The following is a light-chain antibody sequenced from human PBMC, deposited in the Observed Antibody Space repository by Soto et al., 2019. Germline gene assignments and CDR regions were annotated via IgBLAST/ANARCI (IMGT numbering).Light chain of an antibody. J-gene: IGKJ5*01. V-gene: IGKV3-11*01. CDR1: QSVSTY. CDR3: KQRSNWIT. CDR2: DAS. Sequence: EIVLTQSPATLSLSPGERATLSCRASQSVSTYLSWYQQKPGQAPRLLIYDASNRATGIPARFSGSGSGTDFTLTISSLEPEDFAFYYCKQRSNWITFGQGTRLEIK.